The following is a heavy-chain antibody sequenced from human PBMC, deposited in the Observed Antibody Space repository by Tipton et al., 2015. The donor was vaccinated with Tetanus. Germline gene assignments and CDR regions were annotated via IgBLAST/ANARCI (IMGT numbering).Heavy chain of an antibody. CDR3: ARDSGSPQTYYYDSSGYYPYYYYGMDV. V-gene: IGHV1-46*01. J-gene: IGHJ6*02. D-gene: IGHD3-22*01. Sequence: QLVQSGAEMKKPGASMKVSCTASGYMFTAYYMHWLRQAPGQGLEWMGIINPSGGDTNYIEKFQGRVTMTRDTSTGTVYMELNSLRSEDTAVYYCARDSGSPQTYYYDSSGYYPYYYYGMDVWGQGTTVTVSS. CDR2: INPSGGDT. CDR1: GYMFTAYY.